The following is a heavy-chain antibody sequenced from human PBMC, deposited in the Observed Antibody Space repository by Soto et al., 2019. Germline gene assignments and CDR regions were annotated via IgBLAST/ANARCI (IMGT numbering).Heavy chain of an antibody. CDR2: TYYRSKWYN. J-gene: IGHJ6*02. Sequence: GDSVSSNSAAWNWIRQSPSRGLEWLGRTYYRSKWYNDYAVSVKSRITINPDTSKNQFSLQLNSVTPEDTAVYYCARDRPRYSSGWYLYYYGMDVWGQGTTVTVSS. CDR3: ARDRPRYSSGWYLYYYGMDV. D-gene: IGHD6-19*01. CDR1: GDSVSSNSAA. V-gene: IGHV6-1*01.